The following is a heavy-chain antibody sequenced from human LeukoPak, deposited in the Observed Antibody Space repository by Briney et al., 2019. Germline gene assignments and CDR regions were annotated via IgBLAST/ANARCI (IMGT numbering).Heavy chain of an antibody. Sequence: GGSLRLSCAASGFTFSSFGMHWVRQAPGKGLEWVALIWYDRSNEFYADSVKGRFTISRDNSKNMLYLQMNSLRAEDSAAYYCAKVPGPYYDSSGYHMHYWGQGTLVTVSS. J-gene: IGHJ4*02. D-gene: IGHD3-22*01. CDR3: AKVPGPYYDSSGYHMHY. CDR1: GFTFSSFG. V-gene: IGHV3-33*06. CDR2: IWYDRSNE.